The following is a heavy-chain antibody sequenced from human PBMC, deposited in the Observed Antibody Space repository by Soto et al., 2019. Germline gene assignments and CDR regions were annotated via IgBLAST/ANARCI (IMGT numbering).Heavy chain of an antibody. Sequence: QVQLVQSGAEVKKPGASVKVSCKASGYTFTSYGISWVRQAPGQGLEWMGWISAYNDNTKYAHKLQGRVTMTTDTGAGTAYMELRSLRSDFTLVYYCARRVDYDFLSGQPNDAFDIWGQRTMVTVSS. V-gene: IGHV1-18*01. CDR2: ISAYNDNT. D-gene: IGHD3-3*01. CDR1: GYTFTSYG. J-gene: IGHJ3*02. CDR3: ARRVDYDFLSGQPNDAFDI.